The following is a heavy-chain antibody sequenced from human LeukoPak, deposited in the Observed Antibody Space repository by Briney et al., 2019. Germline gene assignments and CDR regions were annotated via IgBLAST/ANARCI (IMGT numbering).Heavy chain of an antibody. CDR3: ARGYVIGPTTDY. J-gene: IGHJ4*02. V-gene: IGHV3-53*01. D-gene: IGHD2-8*01. CDR1: GFTVNSNY. Sequence: GGSLRLSCSASGFTVNSNYMTWVRQAPGKGLEWVSLIYSGGRTYYADSVKGRFIISRDNSKNTLYLQMNNLRAEDTAVYYCARGYVIGPTTDYWGQGTLVTVSS. CDR2: IYSGGRT.